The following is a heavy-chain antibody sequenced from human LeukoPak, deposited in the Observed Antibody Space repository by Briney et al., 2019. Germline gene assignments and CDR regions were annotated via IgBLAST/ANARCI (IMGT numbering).Heavy chain of an antibody. CDR2: ISSSSSYI. J-gene: IGHJ4*02. D-gene: IGHD6-13*01. CDR1: GFTFSSYS. V-gene: IGHV3-21*01. CDR3: ARDLAAAGGALY. Sequence: AGGSLRLSCAASGFTFSSYSMNWLRQAPGKGLEWVSSISSSSSYIYYADSVKGRFTISRDNAKNSLYLQMNSLRAEDTAVYYCARDLAAAGGALYWGQGTLVTVSS.